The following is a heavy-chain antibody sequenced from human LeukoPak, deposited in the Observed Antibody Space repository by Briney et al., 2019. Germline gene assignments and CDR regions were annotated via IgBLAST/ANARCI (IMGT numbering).Heavy chain of an antibody. J-gene: IGHJ3*01. D-gene: IGHD3-22*01. CDR2: INPNGGGT. Sequence: ASVKVSCKASGYSFTGYYLHWVRQAPGQGLEWMGWINPNGGGTNYAQNFRGRVTMTRDTSITTAYMELSRLRSDDTAVYYCAIDYYDSSGYYDSDTFDLWGQGTMVTVSA. CDR1: GYSFTGYY. V-gene: IGHV1-2*02. CDR3: AIDYYDSSGYYDSDTFDL.